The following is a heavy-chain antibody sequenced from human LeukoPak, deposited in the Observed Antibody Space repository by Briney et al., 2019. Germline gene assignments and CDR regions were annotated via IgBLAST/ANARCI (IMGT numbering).Heavy chain of an antibody. V-gene: IGHV3-21*01. CDR2: ISSSSSYI. Sequence: TGGPLRLSCAASGFTFSSYSMNWVRQAPGKGLEWVSSISSSSSYIYYADSVKGRFTISRDNAKNSLYLQMNSLRAEDTAVYYCARSPGEWEPMYYFDYWGQGTLVTVSS. D-gene: IGHD1-26*01. CDR3: ARSPGEWEPMYYFDY. CDR1: GFTFSSYS. J-gene: IGHJ4*02.